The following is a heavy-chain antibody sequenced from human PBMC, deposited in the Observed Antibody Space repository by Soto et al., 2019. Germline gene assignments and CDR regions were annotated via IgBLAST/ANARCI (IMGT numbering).Heavy chain of an antibody. CDR3: ARGGVPRIAARRGDYYYYYGMDV. D-gene: IGHD6-6*01. CDR2: INHSGST. V-gene: IGHV4-34*01. Sequence: SETLSLTCAVYGGSFNGYYWSWIRQPPGKGLEWIGEINHSGSTNYNPSLKSRVTISVDTSKNQFSLTLSSVTAADTAVYYCARGGVPRIAARRGDYYYYYGMDVWGQGTTVTVSS. CDR1: GGSFNGYY. J-gene: IGHJ6*02.